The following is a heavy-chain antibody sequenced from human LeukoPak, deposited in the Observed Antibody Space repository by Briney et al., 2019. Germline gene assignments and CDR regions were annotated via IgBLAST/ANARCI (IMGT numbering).Heavy chain of an antibody. V-gene: IGHV1-18*01. CDR2: ISTQSGNT. CDR3: ARGAYGDK. Sequence: ASVKVSCKASGYTLTSYGINWMRQAPGQGLEWMGWISTQSGNTNYAQKVQGRLTLTTDRSTNTAYMELRSLRSDDTAVYYCARGAYGDKWGQGTMVTVST. D-gene: IGHD4-17*01. CDR1: GYTLTSYG. J-gene: IGHJ4*02.